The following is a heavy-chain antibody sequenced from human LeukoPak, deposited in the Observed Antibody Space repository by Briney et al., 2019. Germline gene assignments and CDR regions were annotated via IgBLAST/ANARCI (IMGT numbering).Heavy chain of an antibody. Sequence: GTLRLSCAASGFAFNSYAMSWVRQAPGKGLEWVSAISDGGGSTYHADSVKGRFTISRDNSKNTLFLQMNSLRAEDTAVYYCAKDARRTSGWYFFDYWGQGTLVTVSS. J-gene: IGHJ4*02. CDR3: AKDARRTSGWYFFDY. V-gene: IGHV3-23*01. CDR1: GFAFNSYA. D-gene: IGHD6-19*01. CDR2: ISDGGGST.